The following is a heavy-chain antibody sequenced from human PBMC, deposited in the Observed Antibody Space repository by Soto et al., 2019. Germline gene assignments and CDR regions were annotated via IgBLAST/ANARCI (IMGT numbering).Heavy chain of an antibody. J-gene: IGHJ5*02. V-gene: IGHV4-59*01. CDR2: IYYSGST. Sequence: PSETLSLTCTVSGGSISSYYWSWIRQPPGKGLEWIGYIYYSGSTNYNPSLKSRVTISVDTSKNQFSLKLSSVTAADTAVYYCAKGRATVTSFSDPWGQGTLVTVSS. CDR3: AKGRATVTSFSDP. D-gene: IGHD4-17*01. CDR1: GGSISSYY.